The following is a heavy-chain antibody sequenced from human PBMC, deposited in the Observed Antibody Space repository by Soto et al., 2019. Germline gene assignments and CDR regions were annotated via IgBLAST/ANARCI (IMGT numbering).Heavy chain of an antibody. V-gene: IGHV1-69*08. CDR3: AREYCRGGSCYGYYGMAV. D-gene: IGHD2-15*01. Sequence: QVQLVQSGAEVKKPGSSVKVSCKASGGTFSSYPINWVRQAPGQGLEWMGRIIPILATANYAPKFQGRVTXXAXXSTSTAYMELSSLRSDDTAVYYCAREYCRGGSCYGYYGMAVWGQGTKVTVSS. CDR2: IIPILATA. J-gene: IGHJ6*02. CDR1: GGTFSSYP.